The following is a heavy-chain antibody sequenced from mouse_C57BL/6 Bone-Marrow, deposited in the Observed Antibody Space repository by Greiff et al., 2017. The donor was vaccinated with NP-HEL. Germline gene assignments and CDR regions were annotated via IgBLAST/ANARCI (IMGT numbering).Heavy chain of an antibody. CDR2: IDPENGDT. D-gene: IGHD2-1*01. CDR3: TTSFFYYGNPFAY. V-gene: IGHV14-4*01. Sequence: EVKLVESGAELVRPGASVKLSCTASGFNIKDDYMHWVKQRPEQGLEWIGWIDPENGDTEYASKFQGKATITADTSSNTAYLQLSSLTSEDTAVYYCTTSFFYYGNPFAYWGQGTLVTVSA. CDR1: GFNIKDDY. J-gene: IGHJ3*01.